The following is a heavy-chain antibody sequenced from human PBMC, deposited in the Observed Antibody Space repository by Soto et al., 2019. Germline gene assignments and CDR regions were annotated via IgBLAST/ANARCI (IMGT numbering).Heavy chain of an antibody. CDR1: GFSFNNFG. Sequence: QVQLVEYGGGVVQPGGSLRLSCVASGFSFNNFGMHWVRQAPGKGLEWVAVIWYDGSNKYYGDSVKGRFMISRDNSKNTLYLQMSSLRAEDTAVYFCARDPSHGSGSYLDYWGQGALVAVSS. D-gene: IGHD3-10*01. V-gene: IGHV3-33*01. CDR2: IWYDGSNK. CDR3: ARDPSHGSGSYLDY. J-gene: IGHJ4*02.